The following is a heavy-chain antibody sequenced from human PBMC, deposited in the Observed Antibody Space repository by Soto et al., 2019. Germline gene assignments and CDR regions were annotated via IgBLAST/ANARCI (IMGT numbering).Heavy chain of an antibody. D-gene: IGHD6-6*01. CDR2: INPSGGST. V-gene: IGHV1-46*01. CDR1: GGTFSSYA. CDR3: ARDDSSSYQFDY. J-gene: IGHJ4*02. Sequence: QVQLVQSGAEVKKPGSSVKVSCKASGGTFSSYAISWVRQAPGQGLEWMGIINPSGGSTSYAQKFQGRVTMTRDTSTSTVYMELSSLRSEDTAVYYCARDDSSSYQFDYWGQGTLVTVSS.